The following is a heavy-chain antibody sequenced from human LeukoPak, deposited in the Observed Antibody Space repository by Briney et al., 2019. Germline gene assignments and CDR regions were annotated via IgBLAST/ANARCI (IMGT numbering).Heavy chain of an antibody. Sequence: GGSLRLSCAASGFTFSSYSMNWVRQAPGKGLEWVSSISSSSSYIYYADSVKGRFTISRDNAKNSLYLQMNRLRAEDTAVYYCARARLMRAHAYYFDYWGQGTLVTVSS. V-gene: IGHV3-21*01. CDR2: ISSSSSYI. D-gene: IGHD3-16*01. CDR1: GFTFSSYS. J-gene: IGHJ4*02. CDR3: ARARLMRAHAYYFDY.